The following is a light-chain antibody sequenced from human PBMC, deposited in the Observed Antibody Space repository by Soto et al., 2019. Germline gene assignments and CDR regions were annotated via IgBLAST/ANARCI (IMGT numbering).Light chain of an antibody. Sequence: DIQMTQSPSTLSASIGDRVTITCRASQSIRSQLAWYQQKPGKAPKVLIYDASSLESGVPSRFSGSGSGTEFTLTISSLQPDDFATYWCQQYNGYKTFGQGTKVDIK. V-gene: IGKV1-5*01. CDR3: QQYNGYKT. CDR2: DAS. J-gene: IGKJ1*01. CDR1: QSIRSQ.